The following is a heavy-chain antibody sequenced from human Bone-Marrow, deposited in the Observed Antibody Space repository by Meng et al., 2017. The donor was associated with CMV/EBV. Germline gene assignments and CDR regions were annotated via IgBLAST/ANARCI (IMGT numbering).Heavy chain of an antibody. D-gene: IGHD2-2*01. CDR3: ARDPLGYCSSTSLCV. Sequence: SETLSLTCTVSGGSISSGGYYWSWIRQHPGKGLEWIGYIYYSGSTYYNPSLKSRVTISVDTSKNQFSLKLSSVTAADTAVYYCARDPLGYCSSTSLCVWGQGTTVTVSS. J-gene: IGHJ6*02. V-gene: IGHV4-31*03. CDR2: IYYSGST. CDR1: GGSISSGGYY.